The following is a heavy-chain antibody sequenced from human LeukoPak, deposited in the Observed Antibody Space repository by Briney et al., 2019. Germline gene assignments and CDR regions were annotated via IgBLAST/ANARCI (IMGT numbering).Heavy chain of an antibody. CDR2: IRYDGSNK. CDR3: AKDSSFQTYFFDY. CDR1: GFTFSSYG. Sequence: QPGGSLRLSCAASGFTFSSYGMHWVRQAPGKGLEWLAFIRYDGSNKYYADSVKGRFTISRDNSKNTLYLQMNSLRAEDTAVYYCAKDSSFQTYFFDYWGQGTLVTVSS. D-gene: IGHD3-3*02. V-gene: IGHV3-30*02. J-gene: IGHJ4*02.